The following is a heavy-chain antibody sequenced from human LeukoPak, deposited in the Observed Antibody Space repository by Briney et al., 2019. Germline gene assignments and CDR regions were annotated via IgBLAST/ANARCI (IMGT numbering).Heavy chain of an antibody. Sequence: GGSLRLSCSGSGFTFSDYYMSWIRQAPGKGLEWGSYINSSGSTIYYADSVKGRFTISRDNAKNSLYLQMNSLRAEDTAVYYCARVATVTRNGAFDIWGQGTMVTVSS. V-gene: IGHV3-11*04. CDR2: INSSGSTI. CDR3: ARVATVTRNGAFDI. J-gene: IGHJ3*02. D-gene: IGHD4-11*01. CDR1: GFTFSDYY.